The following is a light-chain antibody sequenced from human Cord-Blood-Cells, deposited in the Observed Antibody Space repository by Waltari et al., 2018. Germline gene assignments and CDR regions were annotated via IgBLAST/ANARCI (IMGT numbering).Light chain of an antibody. CDR3: QQSYSTPYS. V-gene: IGKV1-39*01. CDR1: PRISSY. J-gene: IGKJ2*03. Sequence: DIQMTQSPSSLSASVGARVTITCRASPRISSYLNWYQQKPGKAPKLLIYAASSLQSGVPSRFSGSGSSTDFTLTISSLQPEDFSTYYCQQSYSTPYSFGQGTKLEIK. CDR2: AAS.